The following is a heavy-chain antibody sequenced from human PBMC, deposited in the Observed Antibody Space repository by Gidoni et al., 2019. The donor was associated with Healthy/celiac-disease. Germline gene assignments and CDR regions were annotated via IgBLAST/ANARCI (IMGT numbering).Heavy chain of an antibody. CDR1: GFTFSIYS. V-gene: IGHV3-21*01. J-gene: IGHJ2*01. D-gene: IGHD6-19*01. CDR3: ARPPDSNGWDWYFDL. CDR2: ISSSSTYI. Sequence: EVQLVESGGGLVKPGGSLRLSCAASGFTFSIYSMNWVRQAPGKGLEWVSSISSSSTYIYYADSVKGRFTISRDNAKNSLYLQMDSLRAEDTAVYYCARPPDSNGWDWYFDLWGRGTLVTVSS.